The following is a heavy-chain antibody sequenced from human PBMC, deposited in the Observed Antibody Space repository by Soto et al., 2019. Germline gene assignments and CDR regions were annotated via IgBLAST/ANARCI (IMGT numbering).Heavy chain of an antibody. J-gene: IGHJ3*02. CDR2: IIPIFGTA. D-gene: IGHD3-22*01. Sequence: SVKVSCKASGGTFSSYAISWVRQAPGQGLEWMGGIIPIFGTANYAQKFQGRVTITADESTSTAYMELSSLRSEDTAVYYCASIYYDSSGYYFGSHAIDIWGQGTMVTVSS. V-gene: IGHV1-69*13. CDR1: GGTFSSYA. CDR3: ASIYYDSSGYYFGSHAIDI.